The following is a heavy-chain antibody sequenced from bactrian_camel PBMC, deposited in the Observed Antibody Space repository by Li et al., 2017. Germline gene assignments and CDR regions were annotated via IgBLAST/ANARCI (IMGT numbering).Heavy chain of an antibody. J-gene: IGHJ6*01. CDR2: SDSDGST. V-gene: IGHV3S55*01. D-gene: IGHD2*01. Sequence: HVQLVESGGGSVQAGGSLTLSCAGSRYSYTNWSMGWFRQAPGKEREGVAVSDSDGSTAYADSVKGRFIISKDNAKNTLYLQMNGLKPEDTGMYICAAGFSCGGIRVFLDPHYFGYWGRGPRSPS. CDR3: AAGFSCGGIRVFLDPHYFGY. CDR1: RYSYTNWS.